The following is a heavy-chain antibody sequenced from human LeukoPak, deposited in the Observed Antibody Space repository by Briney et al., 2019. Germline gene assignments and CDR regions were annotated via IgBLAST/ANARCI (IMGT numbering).Heavy chain of an antibody. D-gene: IGHD1-26*01. V-gene: IGHV4-39*07. J-gene: IGHJ1*01. CDR2: IYYSGST. Sequence: SETLSLTCNVSGGSISSSIYYWGWIRQPPGKGLEWIGNIYYSGSTYYNPSLQSRVTISVDTSKNQFSLKLSSVTAADTAVYYCARDYRLTQIQYWGQGTLVTVSS. CDR3: ARDYRLTQIQY. CDR1: GGSISSSIYY.